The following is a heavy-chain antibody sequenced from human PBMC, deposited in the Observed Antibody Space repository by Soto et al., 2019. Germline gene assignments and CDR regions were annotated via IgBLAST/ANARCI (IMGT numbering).Heavy chain of an antibody. Sequence: QITLKEAGPTLVRPAQTLTLTCDFSGFSLSTYHMGVAWIRQPPAKALESLALIYWDDDKRYSPSPKDRPAISKDTSSNQVVLTITNMDPGDTATYFCAHAGDYDLLTFDHWGPGTLVTVSS. J-gene: IGHJ4*02. CDR1: GFSLSTYHMG. CDR2: IYWDDDK. V-gene: IGHV2-5*02. CDR3: AHAGDYDLLTFDH. D-gene: IGHD4-17*01.